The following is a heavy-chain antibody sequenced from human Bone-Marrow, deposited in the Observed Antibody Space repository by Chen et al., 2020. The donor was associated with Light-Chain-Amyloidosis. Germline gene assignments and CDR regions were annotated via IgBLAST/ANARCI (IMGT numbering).Heavy chain of an antibody. D-gene: IGHD3-22*01. CDR2: ISWNSVSI. CDR3: AKDSVGYYDSSGYYPFDY. J-gene: IGHJ4*02. CDR1: GFTFDDYA. Sequence: EVQLVESGGGLVQPGRSLRLSCAASGFTFDDYAMHWVRQAPGKGLEWGSGISWNSVSIGYADSVKGRFIISRDNAKNSLYLQMNSLRAEDTALYYCAKDSVGYYDSSGYYPFDYWGQGTLVTVSS. V-gene: IGHV3-9*01.